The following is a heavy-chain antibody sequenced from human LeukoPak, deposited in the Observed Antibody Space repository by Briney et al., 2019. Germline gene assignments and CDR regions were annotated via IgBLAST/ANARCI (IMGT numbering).Heavy chain of an antibody. CDR2: VYDSGTT. D-gene: IGHD1-26*01. CDR1: GGSISTYY. CDR3: ARHGGSLGYFDY. J-gene: IGHJ4*02. V-gene: IGHV4-59*08. Sequence: SETLSLTCSVSGGSISTYYWSWIRQTPGKGLEWIGYVYDSGTTNYNPSLKGRVTISSGTSKNQFSLNLRSVNAADTAIYYCARHGGSLGYFDYWGQGTVVTVSS.